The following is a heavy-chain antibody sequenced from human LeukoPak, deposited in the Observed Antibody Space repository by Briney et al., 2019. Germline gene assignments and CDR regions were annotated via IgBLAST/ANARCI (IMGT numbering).Heavy chain of an antibody. CDR1: GFTFSDYY. J-gene: IGHJ4*02. V-gene: IGHV3-11*01. D-gene: IGHD1-26*01. Sequence: KAGGSLRLSCAASGFTFSDYYMSWLRQAPGKGLEWVSYISSSGSTIYYADSVKGRFTTSRDNAKNSLYLQMNSLRAEDTAVYYCARVLCGSCYGLDYFDYWGQGTLVTVSS. CDR2: ISSSGSTI. CDR3: ARVLCGSCYGLDYFDY.